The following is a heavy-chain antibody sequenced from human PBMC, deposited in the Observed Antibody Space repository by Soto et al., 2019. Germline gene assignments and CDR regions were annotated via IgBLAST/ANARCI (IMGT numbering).Heavy chain of an antibody. CDR2: IHHSGTT. V-gene: IGHV4-30-2*01. J-gene: IGHJ3*01. CDR1: GVSISSGGYS. Sequence: PSDTLSLTCGVSGVSISSGGYSWNWIRQPPGKGLQWIAYIHHSGTTYYNPSLKSRVTISLDRSKNQFSLNLSSVTAADTAVYYCARDDTDDAFDLWGQGTLVTVSS. CDR3: ARDDTDDAFDL. D-gene: IGHD3-9*01.